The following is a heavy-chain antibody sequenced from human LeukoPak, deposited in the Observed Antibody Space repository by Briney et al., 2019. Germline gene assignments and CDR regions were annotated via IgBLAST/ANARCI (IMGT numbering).Heavy chain of an antibody. CDR2: ISGSGGST. V-gene: IGHV3-23*01. Sequence: GGSLRLSCAASGFTVSSNYMSWVRQAPGKGLEWVSAISGSGGSTYYADSVKGRFTISRDNSKNTLYLQMNSLRAEDTAVYYCAMIVWSYYFDYWGQGTLVTVSS. CDR3: AMIVWSYYFDY. CDR1: GFTVSSNY. D-gene: IGHD3-10*01. J-gene: IGHJ4*02.